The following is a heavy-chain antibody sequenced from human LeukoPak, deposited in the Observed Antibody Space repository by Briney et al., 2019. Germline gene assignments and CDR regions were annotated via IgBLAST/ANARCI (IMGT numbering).Heavy chain of an antibody. Sequence: SETLSLTCTVSGGSISSSSYYWGWIRQPPGKGLEWIGSIYYSGSTYYNPSLKSRVTISVDTSKNQFSLKLSSVTAAETAVYYCARHVVALTLRSYYFDYWGQGTLVTVSS. J-gene: IGHJ4*02. CDR1: GGSISSSSYY. CDR3: ARHVVALTLRSYYFDY. CDR2: IYYSGST. D-gene: IGHD2-2*01. V-gene: IGHV4-39*01.